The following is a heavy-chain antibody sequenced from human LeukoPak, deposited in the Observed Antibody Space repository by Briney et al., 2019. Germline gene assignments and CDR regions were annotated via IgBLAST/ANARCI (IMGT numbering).Heavy chain of an antibody. V-gene: IGHV4-4*07. CDR3: ARNYYNGMDV. J-gene: IGHJ6*02. CDR2: IYGST. CDR1: GASISTDY. Sequence: SETLSLTCTVSGASISTDYRSWVRQPAGQGLEWIGRIYGSTHYNPSLESRVTMSVDTSKNQFSLRLKSVTAADTAVYFCARNYYNGMDVWGQGTTVTVSS. D-gene: IGHD3-22*01.